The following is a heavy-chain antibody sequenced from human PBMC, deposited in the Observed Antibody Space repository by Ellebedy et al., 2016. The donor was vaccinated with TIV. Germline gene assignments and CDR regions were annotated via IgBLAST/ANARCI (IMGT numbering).Heavy chain of an antibody. CDR1: GVSINSYS. V-gene: IGHV4-59*01. D-gene: IGHD3-16*01. J-gene: IGHJ4*02. Sequence: SETLSLTCSVSGVSINSYSLSWIRQSPGKGPEWIGYIYNSGTTNYNPSLKSRLTMSLDPSKNQFSLRLRSVTAADTAVYYCARGFYDGYIHSWGQGTLVTVSS. CDR3: ARGFYDGYIHS. CDR2: IYNSGTT.